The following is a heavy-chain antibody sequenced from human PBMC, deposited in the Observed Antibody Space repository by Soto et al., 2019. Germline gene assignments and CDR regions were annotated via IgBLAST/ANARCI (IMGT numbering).Heavy chain of an antibody. V-gene: IGHV3-30*03. D-gene: IGHD3-22*01. CDR1: GFSFSSYA. J-gene: IGHJ4*02. Sequence: QVQLVESGGGVVQPGRSLRLSCAASGFSFSSYAMHWVRQAPGKGLEWVALISYDGSNEYYADSVKGRFTISRDNSKNTLYLQMNSLRAEDTAGYYCARDYSMVVVVPGYWGQGTLVTVSS. CDR3: ARDYSMVVVVPGY. CDR2: ISYDGSNE.